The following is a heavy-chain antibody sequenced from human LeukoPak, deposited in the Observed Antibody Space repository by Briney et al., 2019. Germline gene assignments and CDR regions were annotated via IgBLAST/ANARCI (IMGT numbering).Heavy chain of an antibody. Sequence: GASVKVSCKASGYTFTSYDINWVRQATGQGLEWMGWINPNSGNTGYAQKFQGRVTMTRNTSISTAYMELSSLRSEDTAVYYCARGIRQNYCSGGSCHKKYYLDYWGQGTLVTVSS. CDR3: ARGIRQNYCSGGSCHKKYYLDY. D-gene: IGHD2-15*01. CDR1: GYTFTSYD. J-gene: IGHJ4*02. CDR2: INPNSGNT. V-gene: IGHV1-8*01.